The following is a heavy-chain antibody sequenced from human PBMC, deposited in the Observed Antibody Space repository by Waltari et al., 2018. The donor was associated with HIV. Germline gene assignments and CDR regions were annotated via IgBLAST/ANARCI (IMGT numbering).Heavy chain of an antibody. CDR3: GRGSADYINY. CDR2: GVPGGGAA. D-gene: IGHD4-4*01. J-gene: IGHJ4*02. Sequence: QVYLAQSGSEIKRPGASVKISCKTSGYTFTRFYIHWVRQPPGQGLHWVGVGVPGGGAATFPPPIQDRLTLTADTAADTAFWEMTKLTSADTAVYFCGRGSADYINYWGQGTLVIVS. V-gene: IGHV1-46*03. CDR1: GYTFTRFY.